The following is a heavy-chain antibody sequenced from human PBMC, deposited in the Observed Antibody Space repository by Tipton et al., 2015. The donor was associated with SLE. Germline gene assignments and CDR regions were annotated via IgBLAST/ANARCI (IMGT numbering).Heavy chain of an antibody. J-gene: IGHJ4*02. Sequence: TLSLTCAVYGGSFSGYYWSWIRQPPGKGLEWIGSIYYSGSTYYNPSLKSRVTISVDTSKNQFSLKLSSVTAADTAVYYCARAREEWLLDYWGQGTLVTVSS. CDR2: IYYSGST. V-gene: IGHV4-34*01. D-gene: IGHD3-3*01. CDR3: ARAREEWLLDY. CDR1: GGSFSGYY.